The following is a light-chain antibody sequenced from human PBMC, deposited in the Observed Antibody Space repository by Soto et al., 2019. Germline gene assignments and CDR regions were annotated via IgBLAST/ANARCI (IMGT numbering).Light chain of an antibody. CDR1: RSVDTD. Sequence: EILMTQAPATLSVSPGDSDTLSCRASRSVDTDLAWYQQKPGQAPRLLVFATSARATGVPDRFRGSRSGTDFTLTISSLQPEDSATYYCHQYYNRPPWTFGQGTNVEI. CDR3: HQYYNRPPWT. J-gene: IGKJ1*01. CDR2: ATS. V-gene: IGKV3-15*01.